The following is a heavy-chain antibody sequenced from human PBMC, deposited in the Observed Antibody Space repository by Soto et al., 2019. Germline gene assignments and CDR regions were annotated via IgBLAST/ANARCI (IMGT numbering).Heavy chain of an antibody. J-gene: IGHJ6*02. V-gene: IGHV3-53*05. Sequence: GSINHACAASGLNVSGNYLSWVRQAPGKGLEWVSVIFSADNTHYADPVKGRFTSSRDNAKNTVVVHMNSLRAEDPGVYYCAITGAGYDLVWGQGIPVTVYS. D-gene: IGHD3-3*01. CDR3: AITGAGYDLV. CDR1: GLNVSGNY. CDR2: IFSADNT.